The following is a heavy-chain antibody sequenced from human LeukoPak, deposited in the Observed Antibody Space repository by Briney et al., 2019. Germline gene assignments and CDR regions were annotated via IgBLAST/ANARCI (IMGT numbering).Heavy chain of an antibody. D-gene: IGHD2-2*01. CDR1: GGSISSGDYY. V-gene: IGHV4-31*03. J-gene: IGHJ5*02. CDR2: IYYSGST. CDR3: ARGQLLPGWFDP. Sequence: SETLSLTCTVSGGSISSGDYYWSWIRQHPGKGLEWIGYIYYSGSTYYNPSLKSRVTISVDTSKNQFSLKLSSVTAADTAVYYCARGQLLPGWFDPWGQGTLVTVSS.